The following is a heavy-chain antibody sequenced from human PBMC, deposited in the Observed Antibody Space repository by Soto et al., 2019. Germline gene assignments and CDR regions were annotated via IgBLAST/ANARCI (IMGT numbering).Heavy chain of an antibody. CDR1: GGTFSSYA. J-gene: IGHJ6*02. D-gene: IGHD5-18*01. CDR2: IIPIFGTA. V-gene: IGHV1-69*13. CDR3: ARDTAMVYYYYGMDV. Sequence: EASVKVSCKASGGTFSSYAISWVRQAPGQGLEWMGGIIPIFGTANYAQKFQGRVTITADESTSTAYMELSSLRSEDTAVYYCARDTAMVYYYYGMDVWGQGTTVTVSS.